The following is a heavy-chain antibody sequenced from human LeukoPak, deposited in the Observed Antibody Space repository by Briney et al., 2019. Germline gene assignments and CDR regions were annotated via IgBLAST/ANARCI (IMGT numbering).Heavy chain of an antibody. D-gene: IGHD3-16*01. CDR1: GGSLGNYY. CDR2: VYYTGYT. Sequence: SETLSLTCTASGGSLGNYYWSWIRQPPGQGLEWVGYVYYTGYTTYNPSLKSRVTISVDMSQNKFSLILTSVTAADTAVYYCARRRGDPITSYNYFDPWGQGTLVTVSS. J-gene: IGHJ5*01. CDR3: ARRRGDPITSYNYFDP. V-gene: IGHV4-59*01.